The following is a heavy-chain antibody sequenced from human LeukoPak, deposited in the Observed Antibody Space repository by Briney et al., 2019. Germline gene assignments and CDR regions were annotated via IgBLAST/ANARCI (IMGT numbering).Heavy chain of an antibody. J-gene: IGHJ5*02. CDR2: IYYRVTS. CDR3: ARGSGIAVAYNWFDP. D-gene: IGHD6-19*01. V-gene: IGHV4-59*01. CDR1: GDSISTYY. Sequence: PSETLSLTCTVSGDSISTYYWSWIRQPPGKGLEWIGYIYYRVTSDYNPSLKSRVTMSVDMSTRQISLKLSSVTAADTAVYYCARGSGIAVAYNWFDPWGQGTLVTVSS.